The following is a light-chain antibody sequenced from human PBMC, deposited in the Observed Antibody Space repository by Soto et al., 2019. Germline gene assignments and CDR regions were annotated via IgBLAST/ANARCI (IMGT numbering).Light chain of an antibody. CDR1: QSVRSN. V-gene: IGKV3-15*01. Sequence: EIVMTQSPATLSVSPGERATLSCRAGQSVRSNLAWYQQRPGQAPRLLIYGASTRATDIPARFSGSGSGTDFTLTISSLQSEDFAVYYCQQYHDWPTFGQGTRLEIK. CDR3: QQYHDWPT. J-gene: IGKJ5*01. CDR2: GAS.